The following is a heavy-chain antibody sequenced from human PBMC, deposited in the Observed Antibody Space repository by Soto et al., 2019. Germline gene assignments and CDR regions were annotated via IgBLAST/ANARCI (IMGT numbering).Heavy chain of an antibody. D-gene: IGHD3-22*01. Sequence: ASVKVSCKASGYTFTSYGISWVRQAPGQGLEWMGWISAYNGNTNYAQKLQGRVTMTTDTSTSTAYMELRSLRSDDTAVYYCARVGSYYDSSGYYYWDHWGQGTLVTVSS. V-gene: IGHV1-18*01. CDR1: GYTFTSYG. CDR3: ARVGSYYDSSGYYYWDH. J-gene: IGHJ4*02. CDR2: ISAYNGNT.